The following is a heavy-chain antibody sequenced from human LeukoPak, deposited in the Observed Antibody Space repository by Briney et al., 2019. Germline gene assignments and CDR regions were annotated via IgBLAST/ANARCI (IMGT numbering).Heavy chain of an antibody. CDR1: GFTFSSYA. J-gene: IGHJ4*02. D-gene: IGHD2-2*01. Sequence: PGGSLRLSCAASGFTFSSYAMHWVRQAPGKGLEWVAVISYDGSNKYYADSVKGRFTISRDNSKNTLYLQMNSLRAEDTAVYYCARGHERSQLLSPPDYWGKGTLVTVSS. CDR3: ARGHERSQLLSPPDY. CDR2: ISYDGSNK. V-gene: IGHV3-30-3*01.